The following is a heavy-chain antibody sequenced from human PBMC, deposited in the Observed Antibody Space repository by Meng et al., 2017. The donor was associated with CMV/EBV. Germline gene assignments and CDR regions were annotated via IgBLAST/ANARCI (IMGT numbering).Heavy chain of an antibody. CDR1: GFTFSSYA. Sequence: GGSLRLSCAASGFTFSSYAMGWVRQSPGKGLEWIPAITGDGRTSYVADSLKGRFTISRDNSKETLFLQMNGLRDEDTAVYYCVKDPRDGSISATTFRWFDPWGQGTQVTVSS. J-gene: IGHJ5*02. V-gene: IGHV3-23*01. D-gene: IGHD1-7*01. CDR3: VKDPRDGSISATTFRWFDP. CDR2: ITGDGRTS.